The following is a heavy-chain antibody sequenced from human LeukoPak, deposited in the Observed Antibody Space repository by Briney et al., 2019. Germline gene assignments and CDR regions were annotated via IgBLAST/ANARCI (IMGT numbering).Heavy chain of an antibody. CDR1: VGSISGGNW. D-gene: IGHD2-2*02. CDR2: IYHNGTP. Sequence: KPSETLSLTCAVSVGSISGGNWWRWVRQAPGEGLEDIGEIYHNGTPNYSPSLKRRVTVSADTFKNHFSLQLTSVAAADTAVYYCATAPILRGEGGEAYKYGMDVWGQGATVSVSS. V-gene: IGHV4/OR15-8*01. J-gene: IGHJ6*02. CDR3: ATAPILRGEGGEAYKYGMDV.